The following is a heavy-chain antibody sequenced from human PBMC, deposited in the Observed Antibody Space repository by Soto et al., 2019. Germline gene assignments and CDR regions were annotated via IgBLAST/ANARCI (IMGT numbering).Heavy chain of an antibody. CDR2: IYYSGST. D-gene: IGHD3-10*01. V-gene: IGHV4-61*01. Sequence: QVQLQESGPGLVKPSETLSLTCTVSGGSVSSGSYYWSWIRQPPGKGLEWIGYIYYSGSTNYNPSLPRRVPISVATSKNQFSLKLSSVTAADTAVYYCARGVGYYGSGSYLFYYGMDVWGQGTTVTVSS. J-gene: IGHJ6*02. CDR3: ARGVGYYGSGSYLFYYGMDV. CDR1: GGSVSSGSYY.